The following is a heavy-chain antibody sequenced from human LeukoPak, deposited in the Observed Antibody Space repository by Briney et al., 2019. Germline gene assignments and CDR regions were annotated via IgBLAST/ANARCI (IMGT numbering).Heavy chain of an antibody. CDR1: GFTFSSYS. CDR3: ARHTQNCGGDCYTDAFDI. D-gene: IGHD2-21*02. CDR2: ISSSSSYI. J-gene: IGHJ3*02. V-gene: IGHV3-21*01. Sequence: GGSLRLSCAASGFTFSSYSMNWVRQAPGKGLEWVSSISSSSSYIYYADSVKGRFTISRDNAKNSLYLQMNSLRAEDTAVYYCARHTQNCGGDCYTDAFDIWGQGTMVTVSS.